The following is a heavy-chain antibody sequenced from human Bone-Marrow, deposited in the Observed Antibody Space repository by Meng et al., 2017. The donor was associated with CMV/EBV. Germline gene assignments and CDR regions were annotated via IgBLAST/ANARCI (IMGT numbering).Heavy chain of an antibody. CDR1: GGSISSSSYY. CDR2: IYYSGST. CDR3: ARDSAGSNYLGWFDP. Sequence: SETLSLTCTVSGGSISSSSYYWGWIRQPPGKGLEWIGSIYYSGSTYYNPSLKSRVTISVDTSKNQFSLKLSSVTAADTAVYYCARDSAGSNYLGWFDPWGQGTLVTFSS. J-gene: IGHJ5*02. D-gene: IGHD4-11*01. V-gene: IGHV4-39*07.